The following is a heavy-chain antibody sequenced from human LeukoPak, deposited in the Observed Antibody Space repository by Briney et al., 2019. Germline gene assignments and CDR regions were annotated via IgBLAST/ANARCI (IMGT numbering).Heavy chain of an antibody. V-gene: IGHV4-4*07. D-gene: IGHD2-2*01. J-gene: IGHJ4*02. CDR1: GASISSYY. CDR3: ARLSADSSSSRGFDY. Sequence: SETLSLTCTVSGASISSYYWTWIRQPAGKGLEWIGRIYTSGSTNYNPSLKSRVAMSVDTSKNQFSLKLSSVTAANTAVYYCARLSADSSSSRGFDYWGQGTLVTVSS. CDR2: IYTSGST.